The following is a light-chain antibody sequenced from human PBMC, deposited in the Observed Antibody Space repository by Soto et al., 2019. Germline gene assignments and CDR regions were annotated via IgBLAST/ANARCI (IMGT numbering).Light chain of an antibody. CDR1: SSDVGVYNY. Sequence: QSALTQPASVSGSPGQSITISCTGTSSDVGVYNYVSWYQQHPGKAPKLMIYGVSNRPSGVSNRFSGSNSGNTASLTLSGLQAEDDADYCCSSYTSSSAPLVVFGGGTKLTVL. CDR2: GVS. CDR3: SSYTSSSAPLVV. V-gene: IGLV2-14*01. J-gene: IGLJ2*01.